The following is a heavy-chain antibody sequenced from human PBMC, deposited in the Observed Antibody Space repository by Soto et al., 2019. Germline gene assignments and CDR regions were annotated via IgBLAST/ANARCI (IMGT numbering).Heavy chain of an antibody. D-gene: IGHD6-19*01. J-gene: IGHJ4*02. CDR2: ISPSGAAT. Sequence: EEQLLESGGGLVQPGGFLRLSCVASGITFSNYAMSWVRQAPGKGLEWVSAISPSGAATYYADSVKGRFTISRDNSKNTLSLQMDSLRVEDTAVYYCAKENPVAVAGYWGQGTLVTVSS. V-gene: IGHV3-23*01. CDR3: AKENPVAVAGY. CDR1: GITFSNYA.